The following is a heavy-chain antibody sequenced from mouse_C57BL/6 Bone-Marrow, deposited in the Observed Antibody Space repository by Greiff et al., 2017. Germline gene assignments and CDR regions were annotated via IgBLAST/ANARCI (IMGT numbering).Heavy chain of an antibody. J-gene: IGHJ2*01. CDR2: IDPNRGGT. V-gene: IGHV1-72*01. CDR3: ARKGFYYGSSYDGWDDYFDY. D-gene: IGHD1-1*01. CDR1: GYTFTSYW. Sequence: QVHVKQPGAELVKPGASVKLSCKASGYTFTSYWMHWVKQRPGRGLEWIGRIDPNRGGTKYNEKFKSKATLTVDKPSSTAYMQLSSLTSEDSAVYYCARKGFYYGSSYDGWDDYFDYWGQGTTLTVSS.